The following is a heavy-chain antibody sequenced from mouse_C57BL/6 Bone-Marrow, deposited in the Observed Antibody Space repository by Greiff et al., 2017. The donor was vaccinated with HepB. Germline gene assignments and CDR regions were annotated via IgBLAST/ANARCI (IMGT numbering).Heavy chain of an antibody. V-gene: IGHV1-50*01. D-gene: IGHD1-1*02. CDR3: ARSPIGGNFFFDY. Sequence: QVQLKESGAELVKPGASVKLSCKASGYTFTSYWMQWVKQRPGQGLEWIGEIDPSDSYTNYNQKFKGKATLTVDTSSSTAYLQLSSLTSEDSAVYYCARSPIGGNFFFDYWGQGTTLTVSS. J-gene: IGHJ2*01. CDR1: GYTFTSYW. CDR2: IDPSDSYT.